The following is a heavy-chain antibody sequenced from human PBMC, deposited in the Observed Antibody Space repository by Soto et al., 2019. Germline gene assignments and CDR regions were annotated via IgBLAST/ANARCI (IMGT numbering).Heavy chain of an antibody. CDR2: IYYSGST. CDR1: GGSISSYY. J-gene: IGHJ4*02. Sequence: QVQLQESGPGLVKPSETLSLTCTVSGGSISSYYWSWIRQPPGKGLEWIGYIYYSGSTIYNPSLKSRVTISIDTSKNQLSLKLSSVTAADTAIYYCALYESSGYYRYFDFWGQGTLVTVSS. CDR3: ALYESSGYYRYFDF. V-gene: IGHV4-59*03. D-gene: IGHD3-22*01.